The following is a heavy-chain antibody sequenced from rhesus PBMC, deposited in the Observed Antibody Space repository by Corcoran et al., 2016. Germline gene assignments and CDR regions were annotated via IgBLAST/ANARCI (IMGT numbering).Heavy chain of an antibody. J-gene: IGHJ4*01. CDR3: ARDMLAAAGVS. CDR2: MSVSSGST. Sequence: QVQLQESGPGLVKPSETLSLPCAVSGGSISTITWWGWVRQPPGTGLEWSGYMSVSSGSTYDNPSLKSRVTMSADTSKNQFSLKLSSGTAADTAVYYCARDMLAAAGVSWGQGVLVTVSS. CDR1: GGSISTITW. V-gene: IGHV4-65*01. D-gene: IGHD6-31*01.